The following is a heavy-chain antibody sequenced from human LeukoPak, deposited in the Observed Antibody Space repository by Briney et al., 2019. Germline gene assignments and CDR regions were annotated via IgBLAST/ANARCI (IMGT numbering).Heavy chain of an antibody. CDR3: ARDYSGTYTH. D-gene: IGHD2-2*02. J-gene: IGHJ4*02. Sequence: AVKVTFQSSGYTFPDYYRHALRQTPGQELEWMGLIHPNSGAIYYAQKLRGRFTMTRDTSITTHYVELDRLTSDDTAVYYCARDYSGTYTHWAQGTLVTISS. CDR2: IHPNSGAI. CDR1: GYTFPDYY. V-gene: IGHV1-2*06.